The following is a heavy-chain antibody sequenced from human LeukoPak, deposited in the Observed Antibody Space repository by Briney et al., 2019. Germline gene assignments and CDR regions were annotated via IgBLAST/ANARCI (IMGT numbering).Heavy chain of an antibody. V-gene: IGHV3-53*01. J-gene: IGHJ4*02. CDR1: GFSVSSNY. Sequence: GGSLRLSCAASGFSVSSNYMTWVRQAPGKGLECVSVIYGGGNTYYADSVGGRFTISRDNSKNTLYLQMNSLRVEDTAIYYCARGRWSSSGYQDYWGRGPLVTVSS. CDR3: ARGRWSSSGYQDY. D-gene: IGHD3-22*01. CDR2: IYGGGNT.